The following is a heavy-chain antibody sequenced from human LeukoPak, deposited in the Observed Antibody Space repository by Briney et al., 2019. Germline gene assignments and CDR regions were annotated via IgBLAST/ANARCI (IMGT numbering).Heavy chain of an antibody. CDR1: GFTFSSYA. D-gene: IGHD3-22*01. J-gene: IGHJ3*02. V-gene: IGHV3-30*04. CDR3: AEDLNYYDEAFDI. Sequence: GGSLRLSCAASGFTFSSYAMHWVRQAPGKGLEWVAIISYDGSNKYYADSVKGRFTISRDNSKNTLYLQMNSLRAEDTAVYYCAEDLNYYDEAFDIWGQGTMVTVSS. CDR2: ISYDGSNK.